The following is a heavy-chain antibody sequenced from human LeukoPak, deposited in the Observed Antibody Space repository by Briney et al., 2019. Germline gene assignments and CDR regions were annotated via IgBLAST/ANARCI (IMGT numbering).Heavy chain of an antibody. CDR3: ARVIAPWHAFDI. J-gene: IGHJ3*02. V-gene: IGHV3-74*01. CDR1: GFTFSSYR. CDR2: INSDGSST. D-gene: IGHD2/OR15-2a*01. Sequence: GGSLRLSCAASGFTFSSYRMHWVRQAPGKGLVWVSRINSDGSSTSYADSVKGRFTISRDNAKNTLYLQMNSLRAEDTAVYYCARVIAPWHAFDIWGQGTMVTVSS.